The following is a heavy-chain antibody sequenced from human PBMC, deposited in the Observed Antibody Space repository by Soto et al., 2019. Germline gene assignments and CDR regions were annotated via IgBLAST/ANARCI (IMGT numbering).Heavy chain of an antibody. V-gene: IGHV3-7*01. Sequence: GGSLRLSCAASGFTFSNYWLSWVRQAPGKGLEWVANINKDGSERYYADSVDGRFTVSRDNAENSLNLQMNSQRGEDTAVYYCARVYLMATITSLEYWGQGTLVTVSS. CDR2: INKDGSER. CDR3: ARVYLMATITSLEY. J-gene: IGHJ4*02. CDR1: GFTFSNYW. D-gene: IGHD5-12*01.